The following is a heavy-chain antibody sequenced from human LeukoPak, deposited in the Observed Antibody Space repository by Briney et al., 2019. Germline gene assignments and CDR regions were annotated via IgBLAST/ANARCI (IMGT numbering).Heavy chain of an antibody. Sequence: PSETLSLTCTVSGGSISSSSYFWAWIRQPPGKGLEWIGSIYYSGSAYYNPSLKGRVAISVDTSRNQFSLKLSSVTAADTAIYYCARHGNIVIVPAALGFDYWGQGTLVAVSS. D-gene: IGHD2-2*01. J-gene: IGHJ4*02. CDR3: ARHGNIVIVPAALGFDY. CDR2: IYYSGSA. CDR1: GGSISSSSYF. V-gene: IGHV4-39*01.